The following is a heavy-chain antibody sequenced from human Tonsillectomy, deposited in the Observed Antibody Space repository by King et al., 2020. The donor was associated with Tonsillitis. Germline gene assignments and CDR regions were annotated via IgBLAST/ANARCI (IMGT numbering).Heavy chain of an antibody. CDR2: IYPGDSDT. Sequence: VKLVESGAEVKKPGESLKISCKGSGYSFTSYWIGWVRQMPGKGLEWMGIIYPGDSDTRYSPSFQGQVTISADKSISTAYLQWSSLKASATAMYYCARQTVGYYDSSGYFDYWGQGTLVTVSS. CDR3: ARQTVGYYDSSGYFDY. D-gene: IGHD3-22*01. CDR1: GYSFTSYW. J-gene: IGHJ4*02. V-gene: IGHV5-51*01.